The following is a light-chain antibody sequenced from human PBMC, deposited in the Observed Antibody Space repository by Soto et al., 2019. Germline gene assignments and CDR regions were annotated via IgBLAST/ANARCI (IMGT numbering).Light chain of an antibody. CDR3: QQYNSYSPA. J-gene: IGKJ1*01. CDR2: DSS. Sequence: DIQMTQSPSTLSASVGDRVTITCRASQSISSWLAWYQQKPGKAPKLLIYDSSSLESGVPSRFSGSGSGTEVTLTISSLHPDDFATYYCQQYNSYSPAFGQGTKVEIK. CDR1: QSISSW. V-gene: IGKV1-5*01.